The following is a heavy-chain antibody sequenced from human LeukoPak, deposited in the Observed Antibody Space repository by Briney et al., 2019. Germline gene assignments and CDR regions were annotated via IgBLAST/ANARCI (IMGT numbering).Heavy chain of an antibody. D-gene: IGHD3-10*01. CDR1: GGSFSGYY. CDR2: INHSGST. CDR3: ARGRYRGFDY. Sequence: KSSETLSLTCAVYGGSFSGYYWSWIRQPPGKGLEWIGEINHSGSTNYNPSLKSRVTISVDTSKNQFSLKLSSVTAADTAVYYCARGRYRGFDYWGQGTLVTVSS. V-gene: IGHV4-34*01. J-gene: IGHJ4*02.